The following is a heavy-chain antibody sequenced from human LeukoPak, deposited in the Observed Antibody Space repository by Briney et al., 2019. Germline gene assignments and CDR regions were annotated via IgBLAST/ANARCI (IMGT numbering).Heavy chain of an antibody. V-gene: IGHV1-2*06. D-gene: IGHD4-11*01. CDR2: LNPNYRDT. CDR1: GGTFSSYA. J-gene: IGHJ3*02. Sequence: ASVTVSCTASGGTFSSYAISWVRQAPGQGLEWMGRLNPNYRDTNFAQRFQGRVTMTRDTTITTAFMELNNLRSDDTAIYYCARGAYDYDAFDIWGQGTLVTVSS. CDR3: ARGAYDYDAFDI.